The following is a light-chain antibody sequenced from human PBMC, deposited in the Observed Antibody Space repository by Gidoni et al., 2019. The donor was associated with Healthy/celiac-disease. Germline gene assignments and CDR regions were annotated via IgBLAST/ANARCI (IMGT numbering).Light chain of an antibody. CDR2: KAS. Sequence: DSEMTQSPSTLSASVGDRVTSTCRASQSISSWLAWYQQKPGKAPKLLIYKASSLESGVPSRFSGSGSGTEFTLTISSLQPDDFATYYCQQYNSYPWTFGQGTKVEIQ. CDR3: QQYNSYPWT. J-gene: IGKJ1*01. CDR1: QSISSW. V-gene: IGKV1-5*03.